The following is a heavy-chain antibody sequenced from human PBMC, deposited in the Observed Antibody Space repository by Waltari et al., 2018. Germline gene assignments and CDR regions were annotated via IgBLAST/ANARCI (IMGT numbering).Heavy chain of an antibody. J-gene: IGHJ4*02. CDR3: ARVERITIFGVVIPYYFDY. V-gene: IGHV4-31*03. CDR1: GGSISSGGYY. D-gene: IGHD3-3*01. Sequence: QVQLQESGPGLVKPSQTLSLTCTVSGGSISSGGYYWSWIRQHPGKGLEWIGYIYYSGSTYYHPSLKSRVTISVDTSKNQFSRKLSSVTAADTAVYYCARVERITIFGVVIPYYFDYWGQGTLVTVSS. CDR2: IYYSGST.